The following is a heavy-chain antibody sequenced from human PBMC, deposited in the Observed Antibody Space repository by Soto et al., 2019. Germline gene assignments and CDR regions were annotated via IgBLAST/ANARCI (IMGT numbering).Heavy chain of an antibody. CDR2: VFYSWST. J-gene: IGHJ4*02. Sequence: QVQLQESGPGLVKPSETLSLTCTVSGGSISSYYWSWIRQPPGKGLEWIGYVFYSWSTNYNPSLKSRVTISVDTSKKQYSLKLSSVTAADTAVYYCARRYGSCFDYWGQGTLVTVSS. CDR1: GGSISSYY. CDR3: ARRYGSCFDY. V-gene: IGHV4-59*08. D-gene: IGHD5-18*01.